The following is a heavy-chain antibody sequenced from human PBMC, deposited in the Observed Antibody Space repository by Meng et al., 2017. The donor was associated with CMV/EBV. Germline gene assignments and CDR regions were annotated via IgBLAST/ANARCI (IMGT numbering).Heavy chain of an antibody. CDR2: ISAYNGNT. V-gene: IGHV1-18*01. J-gene: IGHJ5*02. CDR3: ARVGGGNWFDP. CDR1: CYNFTSIG. Sequence: LGQAGAEGTKPGPFMNASCKASCYNFTSIGSRWVRKAPGQGLEWMGWISAYNGNTNYAQKLQGRVTMTTDTSTSTAYMELRSLRSDDTAVYYCARVGGGNWFDPWGQGTLVTVSS. D-gene: IGHD3-16*01.